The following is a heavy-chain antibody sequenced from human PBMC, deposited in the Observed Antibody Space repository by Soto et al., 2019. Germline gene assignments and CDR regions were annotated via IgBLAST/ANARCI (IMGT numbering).Heavy chain of an antibody. V-gene: IGHV4-34*01. D-gene: IGHD5-18*01. CDR2: INHSGST. CDR3: ARYRQLWFRGYYGMDV. Sequence: PSETLSLTCAVYGGSFSGYYWSWIRQPPGKGLEWIGEINHSGSTNYNPSLKSRVTISVDTSKNQFSLKLSSVTAADTAVYYCARYRQLWFRGYYGMDVWGQGTTVTVSS. CDR1: GGSFSGYY. J-gene: IGHJ6*02.